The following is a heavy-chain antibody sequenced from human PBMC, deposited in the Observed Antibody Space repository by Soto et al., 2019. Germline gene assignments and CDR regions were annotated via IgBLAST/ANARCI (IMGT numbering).Heavy chain of an antibody. V-gene: IGHV3-74*01. Sequence: EVQLVESGGGLVQPGGSLRLSCAASGFTFSSYWMHWVRQAPGKGLVWVSRINSDGSSTSYADSVKGRFTISRDNAKNTLYLQMNSLRAEDTAVYYCAILVVPAATAYYWGQGTLVTVSS. CDR3: AILVVPAATAYY. CDR2: INSDGSST. D-gene: IGHD2-2*01. CDR1: GFTFSSYW. J-gene: IGHJ4*02.